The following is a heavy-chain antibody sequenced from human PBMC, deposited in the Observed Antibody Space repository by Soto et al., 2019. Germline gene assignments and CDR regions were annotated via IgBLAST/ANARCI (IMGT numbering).Heavy chain of an antibody. Sequence: GGSLRLSCAASGFTFSDYYMNWVRQAPGKGLEWVSSITRSRTIYYLDAVKGRFTISRDNAKNSLYLQMNSLRAEDTAVYYCAKVIVVIAAAGDYFDHWGQGTLVTVSS. CDR1: GFTFSDYY. D-gene: IGHD2-21*01. V-gene: IGHV3-11*04. CDR3: AKVIVVIAAAGDYFDH. CDR2: ITRSRTI. J-gene: IGHJ4*02.